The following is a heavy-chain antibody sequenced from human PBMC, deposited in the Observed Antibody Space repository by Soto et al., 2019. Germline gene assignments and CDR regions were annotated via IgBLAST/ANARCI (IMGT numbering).Heavy chain of an antibody. CDR2: INESGST. D-gene: IGHD1-1*01. CDR3: ARGSGIVALPGELEDVKYDY. Sequence: QVQLQQWGAGLVKPSETLSLSCAVYGQSFSGHSWAWIRQPPGKGLEWIGEINESGSTYYNPSLKSRVTISTDTSKNLFSLKLSSVSAAETAAYFCARGSGIVALPGELEDVKYDYWGQGTLVNVSS. V-gene: IGHV4-34*01. J-gene: IGHJ4*02. CDR1: GQSFSGHS.